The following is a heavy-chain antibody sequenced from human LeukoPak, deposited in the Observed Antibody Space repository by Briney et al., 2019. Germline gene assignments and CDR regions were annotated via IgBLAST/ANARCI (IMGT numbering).Heavy chain of an antibody. CDR3: ARELIQDDYGDYVGAFDI. Sequence: GGSLRLSCAASGFTFSSYEMNWVRQAPGKGLEWVSYISISGSTIYYADSVKGRFTISRDNAKNSLYLQMNSLRAEDTAVYYCARELIQDDYGDYVGAFDIWGQGTMVTVSS. V-gene: IGHV3-48*03. D-gene: IGHD4-17*01. CDR2: ISISGSTI. CDR1: GFTFSSYE. J-gene: IGHJ3*02.